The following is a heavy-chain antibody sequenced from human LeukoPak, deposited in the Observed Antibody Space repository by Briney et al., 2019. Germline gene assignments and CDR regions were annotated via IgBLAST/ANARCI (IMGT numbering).Heavy chain of an antibody. CDR3: AGHSPRERGYRKRGYFDY. J-gene: IGHJ4*02. CDR1: GYTFTSYG. Sequence: GASVKVSCKASGYTFTSYGISWVRQAPGQGLEWMGRIIPILGIANYAQKFQGRVTITADKSTSTAYMELSSLRSEDTAVYYCAGHSPRERGYRKRGYFDYWGQGTLVTVSS. D-gene: IGHD5-18*01. V-gene: IGHV1-69*04. CDR2: IIPILGIA.